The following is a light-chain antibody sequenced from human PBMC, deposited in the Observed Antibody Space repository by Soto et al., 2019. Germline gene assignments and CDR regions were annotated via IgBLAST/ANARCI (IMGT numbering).Light chain of an antibody. J-gene: IGKJ4*01. CDR1: QSVSSY. CDR3: QQRSKWLPLH. CDR2: DAS. V-gene: IGKV3-11*01. Sequence: IVLTQSPATLSLSPGERATLSCRASQSVSSYLAWYQQKPGQAPRLLSYDASNRATGIPVRFSASGSGTDFARIISRIEHEDFAVSYCQQRSKWLPLHFGGETNVDI.